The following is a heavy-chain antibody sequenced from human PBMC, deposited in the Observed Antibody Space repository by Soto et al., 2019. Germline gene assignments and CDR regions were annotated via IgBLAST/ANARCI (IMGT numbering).Heavy chain of an antibody. CDR3: ARGRPRAVAGAPPNYFGVAD. Sequence: QVQLQQWGAGLLKPAETLSLTCAVYGGSLSGYYWNWIRQAPGKGLEWIGDIDHRGTTNSNPSLKSRVTMSVDTSKSQFALHLTSVTAADTGVYYCARGRPRAVAGAPPNYFGVADWGQGTTVIVSS. V-gene: IGHV4-34*01. CDR2: IDHRGTT. CDR1: GGSLSGYY. D-gene: IGHD6-19*01. J-gene: IGHJ6*02.